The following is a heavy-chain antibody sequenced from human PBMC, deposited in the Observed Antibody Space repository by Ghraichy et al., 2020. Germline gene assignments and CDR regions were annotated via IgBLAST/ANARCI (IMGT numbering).Heavy chain of an antibody. J-gene: IGHJ3*02. CDR1: GDSVSSNSVA. V-gene: IGHV6-1*01. CDR2: TYYTSKWYN. CDR3: ARGRNSAFDI. Sequence: SQTLSLTCAISGDSVSSNSVAWNWIWQSPSRGLEWLGRTYYTSKWYNDYAISVKGRITINPDTSENQFSLQLSSVIPEDTAIYYCARGRNSAFDIWAQGTMVIVSS. D-gene: IGHD4-23*01.